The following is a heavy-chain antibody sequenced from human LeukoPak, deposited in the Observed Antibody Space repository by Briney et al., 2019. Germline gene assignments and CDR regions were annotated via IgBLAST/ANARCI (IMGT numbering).Heavy chain of an antibody. CDR3: ARHGYCSGGSCYSETDY. CDR2: IYFSGST. V-gene: IGHV4-59*08. D-gene: IGHD2-15*01. CDR1: GGSISGYY. J-gene: IGHJ4*02. Sequence: PSETLSLTCTVSGGSISGYYWSWIRQPPGKGLEWIGYIYFSGSTNYNPSLKSRVTISVDTSKNQFSLKLSSVTAADTAVYYCARHGYCSGGSCYSETDYWGQGTLVTVSS.